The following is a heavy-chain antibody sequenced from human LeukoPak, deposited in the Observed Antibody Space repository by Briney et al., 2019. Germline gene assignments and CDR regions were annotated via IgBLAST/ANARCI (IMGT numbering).Heavy chain of an antibody. V-gene: IGHV3-30-3*01. CDR1: GFTFSSYA. J-gene: IGHJ2*01. CDR2: ISYDGSNK. CDR3: ARGIGYFDL. Sequence: TGRSLRLSCAASGFTFSSYAMHWVRQAPGKGLEWVAVISYDGSNKYYADSVKGRFTISGDNSKNTLYLQMHSLRAEDTAVYYCARGIGYFDLWGRGTLVTVSS.